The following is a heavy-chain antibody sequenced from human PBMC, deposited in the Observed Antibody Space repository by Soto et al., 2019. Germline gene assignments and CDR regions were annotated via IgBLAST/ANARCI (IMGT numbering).Heavy chain of an antibody. V-gene: IGHV4-31*03. Sequence: SETLSLTCTVSGGSISSGGYYWSWIRQHPGKGLEWIGYIYYSGSTYYNPSLKSRVTISVDTSKNQFSLKLSSVTAADTAVYYCARSYYYDSSGYRADGYYYYGMDVWGQGTTVTVSS. CDR3: ARSYYYDSSGYRADGYYYYGMDV. J-gene: IGHJ6*02. D-gene: IGHD3-22*01. CDR2: IYYSGST. CDR1: GGSISSGGYY.